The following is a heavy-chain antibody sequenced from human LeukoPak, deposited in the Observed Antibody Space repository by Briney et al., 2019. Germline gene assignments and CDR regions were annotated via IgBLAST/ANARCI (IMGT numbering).Heavy chain of an antibody. J-gene: IGHJ4*02. CDR1: GDTFSNYA. Sequence: SVKVSCKASGDTFSNYAITWVRQAPRQGLEWMGGIIPIFGTANYAQKFQGRVTITADESTSTAYMGLSSLRSEDTAVYYCAKVQDIVVVKSDFDYWGQGTLVTVSS. CDR3: AKVQDIVVVKSDFDY. CDR2: IIPIFGTA. D-gene: IGHD2-15*01. V-gene: IGHV1-69*13.